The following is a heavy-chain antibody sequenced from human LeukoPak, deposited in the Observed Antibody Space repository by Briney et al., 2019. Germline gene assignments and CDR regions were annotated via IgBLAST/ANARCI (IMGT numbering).Heavy chain of an antibody. D-gene: IGHD6-13*01. Sequence: PSETLSLTCTVSGGSISSTSYYWAWVRQSPGRGLEWIGSIYYTGSTYYNPSPKSPVTISVDTSKNQFSLKVSSVTAVDTAVYYCARPVSSSWYGGFDYWGQGTLVTVSS. CDR1: GGSISSTSYY. CDR2: IYYTGST. CDR3: ARPVSSSWYGGFDY. V-gene: IGHV4-39*01. J-gene: IGHJ4*02.